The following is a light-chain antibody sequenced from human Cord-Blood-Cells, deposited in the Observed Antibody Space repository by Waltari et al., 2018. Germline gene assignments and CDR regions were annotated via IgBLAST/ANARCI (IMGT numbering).Light chain of an antibody. J-gene: IGLJ1*01. Sequence: QSALTHPASVSGSPGQSLTISCTGTSSDAGGYNYVSWYQQNPGKAPKLMIYEVSNRPSGISNRFSGSKSGNAASLTISGLQAEDEADYYCSSYTSSSTYVFGTGTKVTVL. CDR3: SSYTSSSTYV. V-gene: IGLV2-14*01. CDR2: EVS. CDR1: SSDAGGYNY.